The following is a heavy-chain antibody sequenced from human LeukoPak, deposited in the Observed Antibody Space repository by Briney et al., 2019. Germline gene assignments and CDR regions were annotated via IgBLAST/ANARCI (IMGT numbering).Heavy chain of an antibody. V-gene: IGHV3-48*02. CDR1: GFTFGTYS. D-gene: IGHD2-21*02. J-gene: IGHJ4*02. CDR3: ARTAKY. CDR2: ISSASSTI. Sequence: GGSLRLSCAASGFTFGTYSMNWVRQAPWKGLEWISYISSASSTIYYADSVKGRFTISRDNAKNSLYLQMSSLRDEDTAVYYCARTAKYWGQGTLVTVSS.